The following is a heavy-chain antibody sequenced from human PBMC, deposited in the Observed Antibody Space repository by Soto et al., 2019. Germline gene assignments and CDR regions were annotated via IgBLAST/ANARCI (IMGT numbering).Heavy chain of an antibody. J-gene: IGHJ4*02. V-gene: IGHV3-23*01. Sequence: LSLTCATSGFTFSSFGMSWVRQAPGKGLEWVSLISGSGNYTYYTDSLKGRFTISRDNSKNTLYLQINSLRVEDTAIYYCAKLRLVTPDSWGQGTLVTVSS. CDR1: GFTFSSFG. CDR2: ISGSGNYT. CDR3: AKLRLVTPDS. D-gene: IGHD3-9*01.